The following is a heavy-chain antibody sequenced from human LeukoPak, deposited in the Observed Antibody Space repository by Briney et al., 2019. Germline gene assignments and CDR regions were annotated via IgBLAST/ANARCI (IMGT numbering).Heavy chain of an antibody. CDR1: GYTFTSYG. CDR2: ISAYNGNT. Sequence: GASVTVSCKASGYTFTSYGISWVRQAPGQGLEWMGWISAYNGNTNYAQKLQGRVTMTTDTSTSTAYMELRSLRSDDTAVYYCARFLAVVAAKTWFDPWGQGTLVTVSS. V-gene: IGHV1-18*01. D-gene: IGHD2-15*01. J-gene: IGHJ5*02. CDR3: ARFLAVVAAKTWFDP.